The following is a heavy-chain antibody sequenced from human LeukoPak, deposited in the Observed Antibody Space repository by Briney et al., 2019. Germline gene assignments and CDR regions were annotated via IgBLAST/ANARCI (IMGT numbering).Heavy chain of an antibody. J-gene: IGHJ1*01. CDR1: GFAFSSFG. CDR2: IRYEGRNK. V-gene: IGHV3-30*02. D-gene: IGHD2-21*01. CDR3: AKGDVLSYCGGDCYFHH. Sequence: PGGSLRLSCAASGFAFSSFGIHWVRQAPGKGLEWVAFIRYEGRNKYYADSVKGRFTISRDNANKTLYLQMDSLRAEDTAVYYCAKGDVLSYCGGDCYFHHWGQGIRVTVSS.